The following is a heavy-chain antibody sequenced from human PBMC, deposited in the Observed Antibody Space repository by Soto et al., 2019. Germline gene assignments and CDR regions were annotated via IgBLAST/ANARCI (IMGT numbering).Heavy chain of an antibody. D-gene: IGHD3-10*01. J-gene: IGHJ4*02. CDR1: GFTFSSYG. V-gene: IGHV3-33*01. Sequence: PGGSLRLSCAASGFTFSSYGMHWVRQAPGKGLEWVAAIWYDGSNKYYADSVKGRFTISRDNSKNTLYLQMNSLRAEDTAVYYCARDGGFGDFDYWGQGALVTVSS. CDR2: IWYDGSNK. CDR3: ARDGGFGDFDY.